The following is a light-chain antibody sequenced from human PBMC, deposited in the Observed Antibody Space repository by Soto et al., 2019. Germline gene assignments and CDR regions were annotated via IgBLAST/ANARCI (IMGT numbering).Light chain of an antibody. Sequence: DIQMTQSPSSLSASVGDRVTITCRASQSISSYLNWYQQKPGKVPKLLIYAASSLQGGVPSRFSGSGSGTDFTLTISSLQPEDFATYYCQQSYSTPFAFGQGTRLEI. CDR1: QSISSY. CDR2: AAS. V-gene: IGKV1-39*01. J-gene: IGKJ5*01. CDR3: QQSYSTPFA.